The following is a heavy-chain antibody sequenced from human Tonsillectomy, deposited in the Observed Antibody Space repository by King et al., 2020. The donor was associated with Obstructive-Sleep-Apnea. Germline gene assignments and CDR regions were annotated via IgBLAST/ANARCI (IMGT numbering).Heavy chain of an antibody. V-gene: IGHV4-30-4*07. J-gene: IGHJ5*02. Sequence: QLQESGPGLVKPSQTLSLTCAVSGGSISSGGYSWSWIRQPPGKGLEWIGYIYYSGSTYYNPSLKSRVNISVDTSKNQFSLKLSSVTAADTAVYYCARVGYDILTDYPNWFDPWGQGTLVTVSS. D-gene: IGHD3-9*01. CDR3: ARVGYDILTDYPNWFDP. CDR1: GGSISSGGYS. CDR2: IYYSGST.